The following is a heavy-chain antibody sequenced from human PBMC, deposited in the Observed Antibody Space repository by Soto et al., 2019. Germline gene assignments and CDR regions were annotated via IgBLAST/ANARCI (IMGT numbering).Heavy chain of an antibody. J-gene: IGHJ3*02. CDR1: GYTFTSYG. Sequence: VSVKVSCKASGYTFTSYGISWVRQAPGQGLEWMGWISAYNGNTNYARKLQGRVTMTTDTSTSTAYMELRSLRSDDTAVYYCAREAGYDYARAFDXSGQGTRVTGS. D-gene: IGHD3-16*01. CDR2: ISAYNGNT. V-gene: IGHV1-18*04. CDR3: AREAGYDYARAFDX.